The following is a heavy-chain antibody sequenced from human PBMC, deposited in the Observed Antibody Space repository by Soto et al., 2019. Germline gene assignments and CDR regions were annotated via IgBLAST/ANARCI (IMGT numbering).Heavy chain of an antibody. V-gene: IGHV1-69*02. CDR2: IIPVLGVE. J-gene: IGHJ4*02. Sequence: QVQLVQSGAEVKNPGSSVKVSCKGSGDTFTRSVISWVRQVPGQRLEWMGRIIPVLGVENHAQNFQGRVTVTADKSTSTAYLELNSLKSEDTAIYYCASSTTGVYVFHDWGQGTLVTGSS. CDR3: ASSTTGVYVFHD. D-gene: IGHD1-1*01. CDR1: GDTFTRSV.